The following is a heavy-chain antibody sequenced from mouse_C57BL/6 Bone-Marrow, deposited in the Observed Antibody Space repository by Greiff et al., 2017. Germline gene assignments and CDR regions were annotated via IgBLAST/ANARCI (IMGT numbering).Heavy chain of an antibody. CDR1: GYSLTSYG. CDR2: IWRGGST. Sequence: VQLQQSGPGLVQPSQSLSITCTVSGYSLTSYGVHWVRQSPGKGLEWLGVIWRGGSTDYNAAFMYRLGITKDNSKSQVSFIMNSLQADDTAIYYCANTCYYGSSLYFGVWGTRATVTVSS. CDR3: ANTCYYGSSLYFGV. D-gene: IGHD1-1*01. J-gene: IGHJ1*03. V-gene: IGHV2-5*01.